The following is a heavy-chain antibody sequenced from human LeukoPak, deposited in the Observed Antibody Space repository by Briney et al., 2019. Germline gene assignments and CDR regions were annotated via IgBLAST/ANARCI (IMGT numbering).Heavy chain of an antibody. J-gene: IGHJ4*02. Sequence: GGSLRLSCAASDFTFSDYAMSWVRHAPGKGLEWVSGISGSGGSPFYSDSVKGRFIISRDNSQNTVYLQMNSLRADDTALYYCAKGKTHYYGPGDSWGQGTLVTVSS. D-gene: IGHD3-10*01. V-gene: IGHV3-23*01. CDR3: AKGKTHYYGPGDS. CDR1: DFTFSDYA. CDR2: ISGSGGSP.